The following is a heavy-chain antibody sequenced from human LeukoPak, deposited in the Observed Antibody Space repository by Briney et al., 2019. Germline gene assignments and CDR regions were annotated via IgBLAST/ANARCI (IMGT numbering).Heavy chain of an antibody. CDR3: ATSIRFLEWLPPSGYMDV. CDR1: GGTFSTFP. Sequence: SVKVSCKAVGGTFSTFPVSWVRQAPGQGLEWMGGIIPIFGTANYAQEFQGRVTITADESTSTAYMEVSSLRSEDTAVYYCATSIRFLEWLPPSGYMDVWGKGTTVTVSS. CDR2: IIPIFGTA. J-gene: IGHJ6*03. D-gene: IGHD3-3*01. V-gene: IGHV1-69*13.